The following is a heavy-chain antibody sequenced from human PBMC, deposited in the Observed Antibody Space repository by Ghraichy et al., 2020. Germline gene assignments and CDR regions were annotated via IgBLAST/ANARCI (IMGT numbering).Heavy chain of an antibody. J-gene: IGHJ5*02. V-gene: IGHV3-7*01. CDR3: ARDYGDYVNWFDP. Sequence: GESLNISCAASGFTFSSYWMSWVRQAPGKGLEWVANIKQDGSEKYYVDSVKGRFTISRDNAKNSLYLQMNSLRAEDTAVYYCARDYGDYVNWFDPWGQGTLVTVSS. CDR2: IKQDGSEK. CDR1: GFTFSSYW. D-gene: IGHD4-17*01.